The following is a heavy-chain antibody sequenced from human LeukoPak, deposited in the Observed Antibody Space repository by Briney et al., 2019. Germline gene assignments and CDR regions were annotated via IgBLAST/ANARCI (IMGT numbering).Heavy chain of an antibody. D-gene: IGHD2-15*01. V-gene: IGHV3-48*01. J-gene: IGHJ4*02. Sequence: GGSLRLSCAASGFPLSSYSINWVCQAPGKGLEWVSYISSSGSAIYYVDSVKGRFTVSRDNAKNSLFLQMSRPRAEDTAVYYCVRVKGSYFDYWGQGALVTVSS. CDR3: VRVKGSYFDY. CDR1: GFPLSSYS. CDR2: ISSSGSAI.